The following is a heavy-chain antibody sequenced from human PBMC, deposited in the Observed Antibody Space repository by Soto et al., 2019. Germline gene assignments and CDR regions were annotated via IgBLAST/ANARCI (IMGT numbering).Heavy chain of an antibody. CDR1: GFTFTRYI. CDR3: ARESEDLSSNLDY. CDR2: ISSTTNYI. Sequence: SGGSLRLSCAASGFTFTRYIMNWVRQAPGKGLEWVASISSTTNYIYYGESLKGRLTISRDNAKNSMYLQMNTLRAEDTAVYYCARESEDLSSNLDYWGQGTLVTAPQ. J-gene: IGHJ4*02. V-gene: IGHV3-21*06.